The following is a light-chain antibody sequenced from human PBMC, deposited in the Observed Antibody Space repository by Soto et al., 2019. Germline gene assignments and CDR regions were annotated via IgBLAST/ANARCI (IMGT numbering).Light chain of an antibody. V-gene: IGLV2-14*01. Sequence: QSALTQPASVSGSPGQSITISCTGTYSDVGGYNRVSWYQHHPGKAPKMLIFEVSTRPSGISDRFSGSKSGDTASLTISGLQAEDEGDYYCQSYDSTLSARYVFGTGTKVTVL. CDR2: EVS. J-gene: IGLJ1*01. CDR1: YSDVGGYNR. CDR3: QSYDSTLSARYV.